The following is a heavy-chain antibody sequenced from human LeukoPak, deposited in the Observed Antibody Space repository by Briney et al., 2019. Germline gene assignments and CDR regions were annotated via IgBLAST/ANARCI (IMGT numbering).Heavy chain of an antibody. CDR1: GGSISTSTYY. Sequence: SETLSLTCTVSGGSISTSTYYWGWIRQPPGKGLECIGNIYYSGSTYYNPSLKSRVTISVDASRNQFSLKLTSVTAADTAVYYCARHSGSYYYYYYMGVWGKGTTVTVSS. V-gene: IGHV4-39*01. J-gene: IGHJ6*03. D-gene: IGHD1-26*01. CDR2: IYYSGST. CDR3: ARHSGSYYYYYYMGV.